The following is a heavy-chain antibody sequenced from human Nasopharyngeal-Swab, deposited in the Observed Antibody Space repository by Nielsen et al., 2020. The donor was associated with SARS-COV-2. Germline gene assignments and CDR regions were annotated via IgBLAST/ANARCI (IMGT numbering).Heavy chain of an antibody. CDR2: IWYDGSNK. D-gene: IGHD6-13*01. V-gene: IGHV3-30*02. J-gene: IGHJ4*02. CDR1: GFTFSSYG. Sequence: GESLKISCAASGFTFSSYGMHWVRQAPGKGLEWVAVIWYDGSNKYYADSVKGRFTISRDNSKNTLYLQMNSLRAEDTAVYYCAKGVERAAEDYWGQGTLVTVSS. CDR3: AKGVERAAEDY.